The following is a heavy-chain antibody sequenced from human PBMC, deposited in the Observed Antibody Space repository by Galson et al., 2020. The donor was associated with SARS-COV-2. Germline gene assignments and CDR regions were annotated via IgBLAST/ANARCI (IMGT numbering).Heavy chain of an antibody. J-gene: IGHJ5*02. V-gene: IGHV4-31*03. CDR2: IYYSGST. D-gene: IGHD3-3*01. CDR1: GGSISSGGYY. CDR3: ARGLDEVTVFGVVRYNWFDP. Sequence: SETLSLTCTVSGGSISSGGYYWSWIRQHPGKGLEWIRYIYYSGSTYYNPSLKSRVTISVDTSKNQFSLKLSSVTAADTAVYYCARGLDEVTVFGVVRYNWFDPWGQGTLVTVSS.